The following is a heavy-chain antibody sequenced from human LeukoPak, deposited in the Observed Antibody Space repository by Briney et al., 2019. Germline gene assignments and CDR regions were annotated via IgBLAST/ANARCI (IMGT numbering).Heavy chain of an antibody. CDR2: ISYDGSNK. CDR1: GFTFSSYG. V-gene: IGHV3-30*18. D-gene: IGHD2-2*01. CDR3: AKERGSIVVVPAALDY. J-gene: IGHJ4*02. Sequence: GGSLRLSCAASGFTFSSYGMHWVRQAPGKGLEWVAVISYDGSNKYYADSVKGRFTISRDNSKNTLYLQMNSLRAEDTAVYYCAKERGSIVVVPAALDYWGQGTLVTVSS.